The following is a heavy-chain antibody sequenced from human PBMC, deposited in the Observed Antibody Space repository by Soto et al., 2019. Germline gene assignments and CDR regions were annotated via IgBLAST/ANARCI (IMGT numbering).Heavy chain of an antibody. Sequence: QLQLVQSGPEVKKPGTSVKVSCKASGFTFTSSAVQWVRQARGQGLEWMGWIVVGNGDTKCAQKFQQRVTFTRDISTSTAYMEVSSLRTEDTAVYYCAADRGYLWCQGTLVTVSS. J-gene: IGHJ5*02. CDR1: GFTFTSSA. CDR3: AADRGYL. CDR2: IVVGNGDT. V-gene: IGHV1-58*01. D-gene: IGHD3-10*01.